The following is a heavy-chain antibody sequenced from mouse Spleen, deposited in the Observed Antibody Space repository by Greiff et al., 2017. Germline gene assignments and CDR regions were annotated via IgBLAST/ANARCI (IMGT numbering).Heavy chain of an antibody. CDR1: GFSFNTYA. CDR3: VRNYRYDEGHYYAMDY. Sequence: EVKVVESGGGLVQPKGSLKLSCAASGFSFNTYAMNWVRQAPGKGLEWVARIRSKSNNYATYYADSVKDRFTISRDDSESMLYLQMNNLKTEDTAMYYCVRNYRYDEGHYYAMDYWGQGTSVTVSS. CDR2: IRSKSNNYAT. J-gene: IGHJ4*01. V-gene: IGHV10-1*01. D-gene: IGHD2-14*01.